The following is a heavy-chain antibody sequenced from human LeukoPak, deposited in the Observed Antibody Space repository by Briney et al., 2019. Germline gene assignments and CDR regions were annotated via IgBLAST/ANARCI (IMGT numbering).Heavy chain of an antibody. D-gene: IGHD5-18*01. CDR1: GGSISSYY. V-gene: IGHV4-59*12. J-gene: IGHJ6*02. Sequence: SETLSLTCTVSGGSISSYYWSWIRQPPGKGLEWIGYIYCSGSTNYNPSLKSRVTISVDTSKNQFSLKLSSVTAADTAVYYCAREGGQLWYEYGMDVWGQGTTVTVSS. CDR3: AREGGQLWYEYGMDV. CDR2: IYCSGST.